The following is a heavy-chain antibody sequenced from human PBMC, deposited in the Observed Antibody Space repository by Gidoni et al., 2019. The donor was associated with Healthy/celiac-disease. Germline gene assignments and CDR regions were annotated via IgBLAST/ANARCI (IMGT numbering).Heavy chain of an antibody. D-gene: IGHD3-10*01. V-gene: IGHV4-30-4*01. CDR3: ARVAITMVRGVKDYYYGMDV. J-gene: IGHJ6*02. Sequence: QVQLQESGPGLVKPSQTLSLTCTVSGGSISSGDYYWSWIRQPPGKGREWIGYIYYSGSTYYNPSLKSRVTISVDTSKNQFSLKLSSVTAADTAVYYCARVAITMVRGVKDYYYGMDVWGQGTTVTVSS. CDR1: GGSISSGDYY. CDR2: IYYSGST.